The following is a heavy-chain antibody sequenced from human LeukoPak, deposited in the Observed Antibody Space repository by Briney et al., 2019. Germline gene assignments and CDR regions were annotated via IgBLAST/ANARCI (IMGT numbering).Heavy chain of an antibody. Sequence: SETLSLTCTVSGGSIDNSHYYWGWIRQPPGEGLEWIASIHYSGSTHYNPSLKSRVTISVETSKNQFSLKLSSVTAADTAVYYCVRLASGLIDYWGQGTLVTVSS. V-gene: IGHV4-39*01. J-gene: IGHJ4*02. CDR2: IHYSGST. D-gene: IGHD6-19*01. CDR3: VRLASGLIDY. CDR1: GGSIDNSHYY.